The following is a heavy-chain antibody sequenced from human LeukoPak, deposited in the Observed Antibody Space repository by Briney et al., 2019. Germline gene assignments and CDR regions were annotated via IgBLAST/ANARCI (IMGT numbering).Heavy chain of an antibody. CDR1: GGSFSGYY. J-gene: IGHJ4*02. Sequence: SETLSLTCAVYGGSFSGYYWSWIRQPPGKGLEWIGEINDSGSTNYNPSLKSRVTISVDTSKNQFSLKLSSVTAADTAVYYCARGRRSSGFIDYWGQGTLVTVSS. CDR2: INDSGST. V-gene: IGHV4-34*01. D-gene: IGHD6-19*01. CDR3: ARGRRSSGFIDY.